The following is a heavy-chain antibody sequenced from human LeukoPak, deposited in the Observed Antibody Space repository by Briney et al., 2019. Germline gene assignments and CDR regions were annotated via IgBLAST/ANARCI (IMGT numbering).Heavy chain of an antibody. J-gene: IGHJ3*02. Sequence: PGRSLRLSCAASGFTFDDYAMHWVRQAPGKGLEWVSGISWNSGSIGYADSVKGRFTISGDNAKNSLYLQMNSLRAEDMALYYCAKGQGYGSGSVNAFDIWGQGTMVTVSS. V-gene: IGHV3-9*03. CDR1: GFTFDDYA. D-gene: IGHD3-10*01. CDR2: ISWNSGSI. CDR3: AKGQGYGSGSVNAFDI.